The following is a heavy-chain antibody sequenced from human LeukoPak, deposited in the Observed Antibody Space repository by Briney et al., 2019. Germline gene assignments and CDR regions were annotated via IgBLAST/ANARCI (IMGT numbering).Heavy chain of an antibody. CDR3: ARDCGYSYGTWGYYYYYYGMDV. V-gene: IGHV1-69*04. CDR2: IIPILGIA. Sequence: KISCKGSGYSFTSYWISWVRQAPGQGLEWMGRIIPILGIANYAQKFQGRVTITADKSTSTAYMELSSLRSEDTAVYYCARDCGYSYGTWGYYYYYYGMDVWGQGTTVTVSS. CDR1: GYSFTSYW. D-gene: IGHD5-18*01. J-gene: IGHJ6*02.